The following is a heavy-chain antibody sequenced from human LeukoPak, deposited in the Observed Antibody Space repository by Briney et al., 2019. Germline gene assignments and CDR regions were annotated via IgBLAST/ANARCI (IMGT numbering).Heavy chain of an antibody. V-gene: IGHV3-23*01. J-gene: IGHJ6*03. CDR3: ATASIGSYYFYYMDV. CDR2: SSGSGGTT. CDR1: GFSLSIYA. D-gene: IGHD2-21*01. Sequence: LSGGPLRLPCAASGFSLSIYAPTWLPRAPGKGREGVSTSSGSGGTTYYADSVKGRFTISRDDSKNTLYLQMNTLRVEDTAVYYCATASIGSYYFYYMDVWGKGTTVTVSS.